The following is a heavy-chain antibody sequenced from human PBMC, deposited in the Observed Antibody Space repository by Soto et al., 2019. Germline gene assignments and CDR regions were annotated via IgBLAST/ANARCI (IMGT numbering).Heavy chain of an antibody. Sequence: PSETLSLTCAVSGGSLSGYYWSWIRQPPGKGLEWIGEIHHSGSTNYNPSLKSRVTISVDTSKNQFSLKLSSVTAADTAVYYCARGPVYDFWSGPIHYYGMDVWGQGTTVTVSS. D-gene: IGHD3-3*01. CDR3: ARGPVYDFWSGPIHYYGMDV. CDR1: GGSLSGYY. J-gene: IGHJ6*02. V-gene: IGHV4-34*01. CDR2: IHHSGST.